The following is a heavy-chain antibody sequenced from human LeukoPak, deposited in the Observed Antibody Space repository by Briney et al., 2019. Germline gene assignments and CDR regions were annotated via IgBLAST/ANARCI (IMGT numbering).Heavy chain of an antibody. CDR2: IKKDGSEK. V-gene: IGHV3-7*01. CDR3: ARGPSYGARCDYLDY. D-gene: IGHD4/OR15-4a*01. CDR1: GFTFSDHW. Sequence: PGGSLTLSCAASGFTFSDHWMSWVRQVPGKGLEWVADIKKDGSEKNEVDSAKGRFTISRDNAKNSLYLEMNSLRAEDTAVYYCARGPSYGARCDYLDYWGQGALVTVSS. J-gene: IGHJ4*02.